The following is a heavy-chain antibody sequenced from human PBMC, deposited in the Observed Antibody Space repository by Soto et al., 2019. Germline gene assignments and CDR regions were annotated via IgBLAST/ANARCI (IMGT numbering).Heavy chain of an antibody. V-gene: IGHV1-2*02. CDR2: INPNSGAT. CDR1: GYTFTGYF. CDR3: ARGGGTILAPLP. J-gene: IGHJ5*02. Sequence: GASVKVSCKASGYTFTGYFIHWVRQAPGQGLEWMGWINPNSGATKYAQKFQGRVTMTRDTSISTAYMELTLLRSDDTAIYYCARGGGTILAPLPWGEGTLGTVSS. D-gene: IGHD3-3*01.